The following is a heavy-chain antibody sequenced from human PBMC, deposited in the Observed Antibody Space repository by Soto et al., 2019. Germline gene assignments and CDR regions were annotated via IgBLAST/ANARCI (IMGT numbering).Heavy chain of an antibody. Sequence: PGGSLRLSCAASGFTFSSYGMHWVRQAPGKGLEWVAVISYDGSNKYYADSVKGRFTISRDNSKNTLYLQMNSLRAEDTAVYYCETADTDSPVGTFDYWGQGTLVTVSS. CDR3: ETADTDSPVGTFDY. J-gene: IGHJ4*02. V-gene: IGHV3-30*03. CDR2: ISYDGSNK. D-gene: IGHD1-1*01. CDR1: GFTFSSYG.